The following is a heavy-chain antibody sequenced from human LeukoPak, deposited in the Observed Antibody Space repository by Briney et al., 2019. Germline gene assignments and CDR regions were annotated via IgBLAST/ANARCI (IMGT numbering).Heavy chain of an antibody. V-gene: IGHV5-51*01. CDR3: ARSSAEIAAQIDY. J-gene: IGHJ4*02. CDR1: GYNFTNFW. CDR2: IYPGDSDT. D-gene: IGHD2-15*01. Sequence: GESLQISCKGSGYNFTNFWIGWVRQMPGKGLEWMGIIYPGDSDTRYSPSFQGQVTISADKSISTAYLQWSSLKASDTAMYYCARSSAEIAAQIDYWGQGTLVTVSS.